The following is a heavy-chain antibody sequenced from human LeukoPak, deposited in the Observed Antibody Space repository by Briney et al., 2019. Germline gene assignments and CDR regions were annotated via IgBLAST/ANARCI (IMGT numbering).Heavy chain of an antibody. CDR2: IIVMFGTT. Sequence: ASVKVSCKSTGGSFNSYAISWVRQAPGQGLEWMGGIIVMFGTTNYAQKFQGRVTITADESTSTAHMELSSLKNDATAVYYCAREGGVPGLYYFDYWGQGTLVTVSS. CDR1: GGSFNSYA. D-gene: IGHD3-10*01. CDR3: AREGGVPGLYYFDY. V-gene: IGHV1-69*01. J-gene: IGHJ4*02.